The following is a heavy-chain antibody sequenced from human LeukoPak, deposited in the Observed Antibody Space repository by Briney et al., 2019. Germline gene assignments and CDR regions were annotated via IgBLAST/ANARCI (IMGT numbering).Heavy chain of an antibody. CDR3: ARAVNGASPPVLDYYHYMDV. V-gene: IGHV1-18*01. J-gene: IGHJ6*03. D-gene: IGHD1-1*01. Sequence: GSSVKVSCKASGYTFTSYGISWVRQAPGQGLEWMGWISAYNGNTNYAQKLQGRVTMTTDTSTSTAYMELRRLRSDDTAVYYCARAVNGASPPVLDYYHYMDVWGKGTTVTVSS. CDR2: ISAYNGNT. CDR1: GYTFTSYG.